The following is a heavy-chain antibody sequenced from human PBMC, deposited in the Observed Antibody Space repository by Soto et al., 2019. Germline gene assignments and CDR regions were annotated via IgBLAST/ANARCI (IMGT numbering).Heavy chain of an antibody. CDR2: INDDGSST. CDR3: TRGPRSTSTGTGAF. Sequence: GGSLRLSCAASGFTFSMYWMHWVRQVPGKGPEWVARINDDGSSTNYADSVKGRFTISRDNAKNTLYLQMNDLRAEDTAVYYCTRGPRSTSTGTGAFWGQGTLVTVSS. J-gene: IGHJ4*02. V-gene: IGHV3-74*01. CDR1: GFTFSMYW. D-gene: IGHD1-1*01.